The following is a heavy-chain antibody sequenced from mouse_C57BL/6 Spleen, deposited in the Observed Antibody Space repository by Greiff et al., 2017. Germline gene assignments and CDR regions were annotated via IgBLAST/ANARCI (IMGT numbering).Heavy chain of an antibody. CDR2: IRNKANGYTT. CDR1: GFTFTDYY. J-gene: IGHJ2*01. CDR3: ARFYGNYGGRYFDY. V-gene: IGHV7-3*01. D-gene: IGHD2-1*01. Sequence: EVKLVESGGGLVQPGGSLSLSCAASGFTFTDYYMSWVRQPPGKALEWLGFIRNKANGYTTEYSASVNGRFTIARDNSQSILYLQENSLRAEDSATYYGARFYGNYGGRYFDYWGQGTTLTVSS.